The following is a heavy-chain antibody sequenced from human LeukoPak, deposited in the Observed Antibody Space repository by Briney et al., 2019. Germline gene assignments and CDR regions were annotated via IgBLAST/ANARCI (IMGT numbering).Heavy chain of an antibody. V-gene: IGHV3-48*04. J-gene: IGHJ4*02. CDR3: ARKVQNEPAFDY. CDR1: GFTFSSYS. Sequence: GGSLRLSCAASGFTFSSYSMNWVRQAPGKGLEWVSSISSGSSNIYYADSVKGRFTISRDNAKNSLYLQMKSLGAEDTAVYYCARKVQNEPAFDYWGQGTLVTVSS. CDR2: ISSGSSNI.